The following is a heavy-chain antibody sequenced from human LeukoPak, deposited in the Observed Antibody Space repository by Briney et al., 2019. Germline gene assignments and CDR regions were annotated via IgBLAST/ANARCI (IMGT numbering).Heavy chain of an antibody. D-gene: IGHD6-13*01. CDR2: IYSGGST. Sequence: GGSLRLSCAASGFTVSSNYMSWVRQAPGKGLEWVSVIYSGGSTYYADSVKGRFTISRDNSKNTLYLQMNSLRAEDTAVYYCARDRSSSWFDYWGQGTLVTVSS. CDR3: ARDRSSSWFDY. J-gene: IGHJ4*02. V-gene: IGHV3-53*01. CDR1: GFTVSSNY.